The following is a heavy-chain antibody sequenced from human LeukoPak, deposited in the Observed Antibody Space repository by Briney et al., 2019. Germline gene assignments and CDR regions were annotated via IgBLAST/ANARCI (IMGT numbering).Heavy chain of an antibody. D-gene: IGHD5-24*01. Sequence: SETLSLTCTVSGGSISSYYWSWIRQPPGKGLEWIGYVYYSGSTYYNPSLKSRVTMSLDTSKNQFSLRLSSVTAADTAVYYCAAEMATIPYYLDYWGRGTLVTVSS. CDR1: GGSISSYY. CDR2: VYYSGST. CDR3: AAEMATIPYYLDY. V-gene: IGHV4-59*01. J-gene: IGHJ4*02.